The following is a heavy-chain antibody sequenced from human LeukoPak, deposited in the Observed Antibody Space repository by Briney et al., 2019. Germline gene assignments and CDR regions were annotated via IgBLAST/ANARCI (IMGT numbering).Heavy chain of an antibody. Sequence: GGSLRLSCAASGFTFSSYSMNWVRQAPGKGLEWVSSISSSSSYIYYADSVKGRFTISRDNAKNSLYLQMNSLRAEDTAVYYCARSPHYYDSSYPDYWGQGTLVTVSS. V-gene: IGHV3-21*01. CDR2: ISSSSSYI. J-gene: IGHJ4*02. CDR1: GFTFSSYS. D-gene: IGHD3-22*01. CDR3: ARSPHYYDSSYPDY.